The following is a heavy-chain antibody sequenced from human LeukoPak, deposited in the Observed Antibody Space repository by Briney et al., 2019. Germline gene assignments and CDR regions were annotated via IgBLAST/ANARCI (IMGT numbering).Heavy chain of an antibody. D-gene: IGHD3-16*02. J-gene: IGHJ5*02. CDR2: ISGSGGST. V-gene: IGHV3-23*01. CDR3: AKDAYYDYVWGSYSSNWFDP. Sequence: PGGSLRLSCAASGFTFSSYAMSWVRQAPGKGLEWVSAISGSGGSTYYADSVKGRFTISRDNSKNTLYLQMNSLRAEDTAVYYCAKDAYYDYVWGSYSSNWFDPWGQGTLVTVSS. CDR1: GFTFSSYA.